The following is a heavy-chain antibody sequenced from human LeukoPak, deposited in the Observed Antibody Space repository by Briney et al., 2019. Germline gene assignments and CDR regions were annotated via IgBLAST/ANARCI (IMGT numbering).Heavy chain of an antibody. D-gene: IGHD2-21*02. Sequence: KPSETLSLTCAVSGGSISSGGYSWSWIRQPPGKGLEWIGYIYHSGSTYYNPSLKSRVTISVDRSKNQFSLKLSSVTAADTAVYYCARIVPYCGGDFCGDVWGQGTTVTVSS. CDR2: IYHSGST. V-gene: IGHV4-30-2*01. CDR3: ARIVPYCGGDFCGDV. J-gene: IGHJ6*02. CDR1: GGSISSGGYS.